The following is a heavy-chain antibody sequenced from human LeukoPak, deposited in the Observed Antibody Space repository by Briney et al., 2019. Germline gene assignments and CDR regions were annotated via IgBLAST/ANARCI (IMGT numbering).Heavy chain of an antibody. Sequence: GGSLRLSCAASGFTFDDYGMSWVRQAPGKGLEWVAVISYDGSNKYYADSVKGRFTISRDNSKNTLYLQMNSLRAEDTAVYYCARDSYGMDVWGQGTTVTVSS. J-gene: IGHJ6*02. CDR2: ISYDGSNK. V-gene: IGHV3-30*03. CDR1: GFTFDDYG. CDR3: ARDSYGMDV.